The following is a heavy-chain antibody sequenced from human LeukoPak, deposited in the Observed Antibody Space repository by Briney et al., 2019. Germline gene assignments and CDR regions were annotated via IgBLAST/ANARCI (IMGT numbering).Heavy chain of an antibody. CDR3: AELGITMIGGV. J-gene: IGHJ6*04. CDR1: GFTFRSYW. D-gene: IGHD3-10*02. CDR2: IKQDGSET. V-gene: IGHV3-7*01. Sequence: GGSLRLSCAASGFTFRSYWMTWVRQSPGKGLEWVANIKQDGSETYHVDSVKGRFTISRDNAKDSLYLEMNSLRAEDTAVYYCAELGITMIGGVWGKGTTVTISS.